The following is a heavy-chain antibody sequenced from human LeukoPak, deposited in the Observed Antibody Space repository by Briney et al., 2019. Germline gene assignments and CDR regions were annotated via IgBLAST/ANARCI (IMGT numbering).Heavy chain of an antibody. CDR2: ISYDGSNK. J-gene: IGHJ4*02. CDR3: TRDPRRLDY. Sequence: PGGSLRLSCAASEFTFSTYGMHWVRQAPDKGLEWVAIISYDGSNKYYADSVKGRFTISRDNAKNSLYLQMNSLRAEDTAVYYCTRDPRRLDYWGQGTLVTVSS. V-gene: IGHV3-30*03. CDR1: EFTFSTYG.